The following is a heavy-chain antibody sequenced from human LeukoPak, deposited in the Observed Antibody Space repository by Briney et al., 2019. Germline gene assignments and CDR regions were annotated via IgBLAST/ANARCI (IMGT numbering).Heavy chain of an antibody. CDR2: ICLDGRI. CDR3: ASQGGLRNDF. Sequence: PSETLSLTCGVSGGSITTRDCWCWVRQPPGKGLEWIGEICLDGRIHYTPSLRSRISISVDRSKDQFSLNLISVAAADTAIYFCASQGGLRNDFWGQGTLVTVSS. J-gene: IGHJ4*02. D-gene: IGHD2-15*01. CDR1: GGSITTRDC. V-gene: IGHV4-4*02.